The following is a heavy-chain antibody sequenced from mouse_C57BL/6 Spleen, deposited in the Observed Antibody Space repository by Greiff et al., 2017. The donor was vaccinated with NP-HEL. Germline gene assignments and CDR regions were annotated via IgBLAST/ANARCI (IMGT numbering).Heavy chain of an antibody. J-gene: IGHJ3*01. CDR1: GFTFSNYW. CDR3: TAHYDYDGGWFAY. D-gene: IGHD2-4*01. V-gene: IGHV6-3*01. Sequence: EVKLEESGGGLVQPGGSMKLSCVASGFTFSNYWMNWVRQSPEKGLEWVAQIRLKSDNYATHYAESVKGRFTISRDDSKSSVYLQMNNLRAEDTGISSCTAHYDYDGGWFAYWGQGTLVTVSA. CDR2: IRLKSDNYAT.